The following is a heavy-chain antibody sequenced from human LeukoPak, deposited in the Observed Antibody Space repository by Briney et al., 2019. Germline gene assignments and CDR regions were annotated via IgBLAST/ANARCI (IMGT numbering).Heavy chain of an antibody. Sequence: SQTLSLTCAVSGGSISSGEYYWSWIRQPPGKGLEWIGYIYCSVSTYYNPSLKSRLTISVDTSNSQFSLRLTSVTAADTAVYYCARDKVGATNWLDPWGQGTLVTVSS. J-gene: IGHJ5*02. CDR2: IYCSVST. V-gene: IGHV4-30-4*01. D-gene: IGHD1-26*01. CDR3: ARDKVGATNWLDP. CDR1: GGSISSGEYY.